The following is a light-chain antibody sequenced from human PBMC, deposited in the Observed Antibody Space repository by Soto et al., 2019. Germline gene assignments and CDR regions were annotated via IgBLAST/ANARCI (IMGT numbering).Light chain of an antibody. CDR2: DAS. Sequence: EIVLTQSPATLSLSPGERATLSCRASQSVSSYLAWYQQKPGQAPRLLIYDASNRATGIPDRFFGSGSGTDFTLTISRLEPEDFAVYYCQQYGSSPPITFGQGTRLEIK. V-gene: IGKV3-20*01. CDR1: QSVSSY. CDR3: QQYGSSPPIT. J-gene: IGKJ5*01.